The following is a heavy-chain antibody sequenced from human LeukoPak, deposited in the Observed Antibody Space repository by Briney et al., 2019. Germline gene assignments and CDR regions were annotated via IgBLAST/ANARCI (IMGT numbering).Heavy chain of an antibody. CDR3: ARDGNGGSNDY. CDR1: GYTFTSNY. CDR2: IYPRDGST. Sequence: ASVKVSCKASGYTFTSNYIHWVRQAPGQGLEWMGMIYPRDGSTSYAQKFQGRVTITRDTSASTAYMELSSLRSEDTAVYYCARDGNGGSNDYWGQGTLVTVSS. D-gene: IGHD6-13*01. J-gene: IGHJ4*02. V-gene: IGHV1-46*01.